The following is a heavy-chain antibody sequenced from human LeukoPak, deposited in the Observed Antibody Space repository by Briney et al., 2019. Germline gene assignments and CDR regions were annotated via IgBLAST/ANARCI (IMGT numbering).Heavy chain of an antibody. CDR2: IYYSGST. CDR1: GGSISSGDYY. J-gene: IGHJ4*02. V-gene: IGHV4-30-4*08. CDR3: ARGDLRGDY. Sequence: SETLSLTCTVSGGSISSGDYYWSWIRQPPGKGLEWIGYIYYSGSTYYNPSLKSRVTISVDTSKDQFSLRLSSVTAADTAVYYCARGDLRGDYWGQGTLVTVSS. D-gene: IGHD2-21*02.